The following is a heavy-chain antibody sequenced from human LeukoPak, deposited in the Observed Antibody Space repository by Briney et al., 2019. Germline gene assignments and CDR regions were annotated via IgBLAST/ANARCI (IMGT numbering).Heavy chain of an antibody. CDR3: ARLWGGNGYSGGSLNL. CDR2: ILSDGSKE. J-gene: IGHJ5*02. Sequence: GGSLRLSCAASGFTFSSYGMHWVRQAPGKGLEWVAVILSDGSKEFYTDSVKGRFTISKDNSNNMVFLQMDRLRAEDTAVYYCARLWGGNGYSGGSLNLWGQGTLVTVSS. CDR1: GFTFSSYG. V-gene: IGHV3-33*01. D-gene: IGHD3-16*01.